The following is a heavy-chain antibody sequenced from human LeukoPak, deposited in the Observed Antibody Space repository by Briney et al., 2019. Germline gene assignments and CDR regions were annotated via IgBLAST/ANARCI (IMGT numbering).Heavy chain of an antibody. V-gene: IGHV3-30*03. CDR2: ISYDGSNK. CDR3: ARGPHYDILTGYLYPYFDY. J-gene: IGHJ4*02. D-gene: IGHD3-9*01. Sequence: GGSLRLSCAASGFTFSSYGMHWVRQAPGKGLEWVAVISYDGSNKYYADSVKGRFTISRDNSKDTLYLQMNSLRAEDTAVYYCARGPHYDILTGYLYPYFDYWGQGTLVTDCS. CDR1: GFTFSSYG.